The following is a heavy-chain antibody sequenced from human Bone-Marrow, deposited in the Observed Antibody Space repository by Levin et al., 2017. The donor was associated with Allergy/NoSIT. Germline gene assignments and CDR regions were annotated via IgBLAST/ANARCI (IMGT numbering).Heavy chain of an antibody. V-gene: IGHV3-23*01. D-gene: IGHD3-3*01. J-gene: IGHJ4*02. CDR3: AKDRTIFGVVIIAGPLDY. CDR2: ISGSGGST. CDR1: GFTFSSYA. Sequence: GGSLRLSCAASGFTFSSYAMSWVRQAPGKGLEWVSAISGSGGSTYYADSVKGRFTISRDNSKNTLYLQMNSLRAEDTAVYYCAKDRTIFGVVIIAGPLDYWGQGTLVTVSS.